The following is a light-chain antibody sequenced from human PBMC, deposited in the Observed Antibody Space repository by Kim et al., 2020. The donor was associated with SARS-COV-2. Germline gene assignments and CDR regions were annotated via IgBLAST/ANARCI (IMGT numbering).Light chain of an antibody. CDR3: QSYDISNVI. CDR1: SGNIADNY. J-gene: IGLJ2*01. CDR2: EDT. Sequence: NFTLTQPHSVSESPGNTVTISCTRTSGNIADNYVQWYQQRPGSAPTIVIYEDTERPSGVPDRFSGSIDTSSSSASLTISGLKTEDEADYYCQSYDISNVIFGGGTKVTVL. V-gene: IGLV6-57*04.